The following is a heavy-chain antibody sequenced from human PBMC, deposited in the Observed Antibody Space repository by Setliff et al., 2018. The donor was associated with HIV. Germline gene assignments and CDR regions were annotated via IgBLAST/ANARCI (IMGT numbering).Heavy chain of an antibody. J-gene: IGHJ4*02. CDR3: ARANFWSGYYGY. CDR1: GAFVNSTFYN. Sequence: SETLSLTCTVSGAFVNSTFYNWAWIRQSPGKGLEWIGTVYHFGGTFYNPSLKSRVTISVDTSKNQFSLKLSSVTAADTAVYYCARANFWSGYYGYWGQGTLVTVSS. D-gene: IGHD3-3*01. V-gene: IGHV4-39*07. CDR2: VYHFGGT.